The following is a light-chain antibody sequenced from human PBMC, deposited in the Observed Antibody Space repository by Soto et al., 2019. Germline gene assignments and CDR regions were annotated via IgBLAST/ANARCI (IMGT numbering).Light chain of an antibody. CDR2: DVS. Sequence: QSALTQPASVSGSPGQSITLSCTGTSSDLGIYNYVSWYQQHPGKAPKLMIYDVSYRPSGVSNRFSGSKSGNTASLTISGLQAEDEADYYCSSYTSSSTVVFGGGTKLTVL. CDR1: SSDLGIYNY. CDR3: SSYTSSSTVV. J-gene: IGLJ2*01. V-gene: IGLV2-14*01.